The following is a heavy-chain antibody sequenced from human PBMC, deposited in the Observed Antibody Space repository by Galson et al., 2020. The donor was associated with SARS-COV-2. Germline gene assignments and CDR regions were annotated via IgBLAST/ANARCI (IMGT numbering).Heavy chain of an antibody. J-gene: IGHJ4*02. V-gene: IGHV1-3*01. Sequence: ASVKVSCKASGYTFTSYAMHWVRQAPGQRLEWMGWINAGNGDTKYSQKFQGRVTITRDTSASTAYMELSSLRSEDTAVYYCARGVIQLWLGVFDYWGQGTLVTVSS. CDR1: GYTFTSYA. CDR2: INAGNGDT. D-gene: IGHD5-18*01. CDR3: ARGVIQLWLGVFDY.